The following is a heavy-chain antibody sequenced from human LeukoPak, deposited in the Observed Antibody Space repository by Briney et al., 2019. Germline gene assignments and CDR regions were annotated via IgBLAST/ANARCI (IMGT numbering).Heavy chain of an antibody. V-gene: IGHV3-33*01. D-gene: IGHD3-10*01. CDR2: VSFDGSNK. CDR3: ARAGRGWFGSMDV. CDR1: GFTFSSNG. J-gene: IGHJ6*02. Sequence: GGSLRLSCAASGFTFSSNGMHWVRQAPGKGLEWVAVVSFDGSNKYFEDSVKGRFSISRDNSRNTLYLQMNSLRAGDTAVYYCARAGRGWFGSMDVWGQGTTATVSS.